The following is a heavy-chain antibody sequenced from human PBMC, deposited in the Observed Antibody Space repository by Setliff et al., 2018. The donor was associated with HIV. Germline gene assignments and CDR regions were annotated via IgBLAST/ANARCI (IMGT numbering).Heavy chain of an antibody. CDR1: GYSISSGYF. CDR2: IYHSGST. Sequence: SETLSLTCSVSGYSISSGYFWGWIRQPPGKGLEWIGEIYHSGSTNYNPSLKSRVTISVDKSKNQFSLKLSSVTAEDTAVYYCARENIFFDSRIAYNWFDPWGQGTLVTVSS. V-gene: IGHV4-38-2*02. CDR3: ARENIFFDSRIAYNWFDP. D-gene: IGHD3-9*01. J-gene: IGHJ5*02.